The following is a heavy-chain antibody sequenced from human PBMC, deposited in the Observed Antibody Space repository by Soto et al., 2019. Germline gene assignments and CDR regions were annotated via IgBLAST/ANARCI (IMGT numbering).Heavy chain of an antibody. D-gene: IGHD3-10*01. V-gene: IGHV4-39*01. CDR2: MLYSGNT. J-gene: IGHJ4*02. CDR3: ARHAPYGPIDY. CDR1: GDSISSSTYY. Sequence: PSETLSLTCTVSGDSISSSTYYWVWIRQSPGKGPEWIGSMLYSGNTYYNPSIKNRVTRSVDTSKNQFSLKLSSVTVADTAVYYCARHAPYGPIDYWGQGTLVTVSS.